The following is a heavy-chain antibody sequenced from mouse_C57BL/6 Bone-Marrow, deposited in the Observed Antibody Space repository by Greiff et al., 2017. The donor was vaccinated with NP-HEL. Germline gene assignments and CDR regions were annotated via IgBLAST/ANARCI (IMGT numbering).Heavy chain of an antibody. CDR1: GYTFTSYW. D-gene: IGHD1-1*01. V-gene: IGHV1-55*01. Sequence: QVQLQQPGAELVKPGASVKMSCKASGYTFTSYWITWVKQRPGQGLEWIGDIYPNNGGTIYNQKFKGKATLTVDKSSSTAYMELRSLTSEDTAVYYCARRGYYGSSSWYYAMDYWGQGTSVTVSS. CDR2: IYPNNGGT. J-gene: IGHJ4*01. CDR3: ARRGYYGSSSWYYAMDY.